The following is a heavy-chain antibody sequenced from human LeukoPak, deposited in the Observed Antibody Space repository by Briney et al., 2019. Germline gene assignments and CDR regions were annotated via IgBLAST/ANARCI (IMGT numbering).Heavy chain of an antibody. D-gene: IGHD3-10*01. J-gene: IGHJ6*02. CDR1: GFTFSSYS. CDR2: ISSSSSYI. Sequence: GGSLRLSCAASGFTFSSYSMNWVRQAPGKGLEWVSSISSSSSYIYYADSVKGRLTISRDNAKNSLYLQMNSLRAEDTAVYYCAPNPGGSGKNMDVWGQGTTVTVSS. CDR3: APNPGGSGKNMDV. V-gene: IGHV3-21*01.